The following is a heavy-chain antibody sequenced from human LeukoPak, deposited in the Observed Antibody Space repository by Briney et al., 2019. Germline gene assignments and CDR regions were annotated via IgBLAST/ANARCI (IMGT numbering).Heavy chain of an antibody. CDR2: ISYDGSNK. D-gene: IGHD6-13*01. Sequence: GGSLRLSCAASGLTFSSYAMHWVRQAPGKGLEWVAVISYDGSNKYYADSVKGRFTISRDNSKNTLYLQMNSLRAEDTAVYYCARDPSDSSSPLYYFDYWGQGTLVTVSS. V-gene: IGHV3-30*04. J-gene: IGHJ4*02. CDR1: GLTFSSYA. CDR3: ARDPSDSSSPLYYFDY.